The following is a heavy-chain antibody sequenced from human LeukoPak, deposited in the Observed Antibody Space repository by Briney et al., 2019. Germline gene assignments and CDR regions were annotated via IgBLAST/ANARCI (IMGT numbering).Heavy chain of an antibody. CDR1: GFTFSSYA. V-gene: IGHV3-66*01. D-gene: IGHD1-26*01. CDR3: ARVPLVGATDY. CDR2: IYSGGST. J-gene: IGHJ4*02. Sequence: PGRSLRLSCAASGFTFSSYAMHWVRQAPGKGLEWVSVIYSGGSTYYADSVKGRFTISRDNSKNTLYLQMNSLRAEDTAVYYCARVPLVGATDYWGQGTLVTVSS.